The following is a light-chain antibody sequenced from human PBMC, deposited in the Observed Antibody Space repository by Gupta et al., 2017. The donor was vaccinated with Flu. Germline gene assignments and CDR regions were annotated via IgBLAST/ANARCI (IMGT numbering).Light chain of an antibody. CDR3: QQYYSTPPVT. V-gene: IGKV4-1*01. CDR2: WAS. J-gene: IGKJ1*01. CDR1: QSVLYSSNNKNY. Sequence: LGERATINCKSSQSVLYSSNNKNYLAWYQQKPGQPPKLLIYWASTRESGVPDRFSGSGSGTDFTLTISSRQAEDVAVYYCQQYYSTPPVTFGQGTKVEIK.